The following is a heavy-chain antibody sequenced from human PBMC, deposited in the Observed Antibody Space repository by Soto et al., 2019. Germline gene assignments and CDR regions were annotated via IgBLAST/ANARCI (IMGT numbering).Heavy chain of an antibody. D-gene: IGHD6-6*01. V-gene: IGHV1-69*01. Sequence: QVQLVQSGSEVKKPGSSVSVSCKASGGSVSNSAISWLRQAPGQGLEWMGGIIPIFGPAIYARKFQGRFTISADESTGTAYMELNNVRSDDTAVYYCGRGSSLTKVEYWGPGTLVTVSS. CDR2: IIPIFGPA. CDR1: GGSVSNSA. J-gene: IGHJ4*02. CDR3: GRGSSLTKVEY.